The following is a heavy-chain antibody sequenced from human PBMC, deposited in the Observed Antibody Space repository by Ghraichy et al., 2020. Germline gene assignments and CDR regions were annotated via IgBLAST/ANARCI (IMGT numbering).Heavy chain of an antibody. CDR2: IFESGTV. J-gene: IGHJ4*02. Sequence: QTLSLTCTVSGVSMRIGDYYYNWVRQPPGKGLEWIGYIFESGTVSYSPSLKSRLNISIDTSKNQFSLKLTSVTAADTAVYFCARGYEFWSGYPPDFWGQGILVTVSS. D-gene: IGHD3-3*01. V-gene: IGHV4-30-4*01. CDR3: ARGYEFWSGYPPDF. CDR1: GVSMRIGDYY.